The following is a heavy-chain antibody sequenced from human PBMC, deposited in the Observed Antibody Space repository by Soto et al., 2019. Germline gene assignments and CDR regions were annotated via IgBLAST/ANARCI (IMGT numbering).Heavy chain of an antibody. CDR3: ATHIVVVPAALGY. CDR1: GFTFSSYA. CDR2: ISGSGGST. D-gene: IGHD2-2*01. J-gene: IGHJ4*02. Sequence: GGSLRLSCAASGFTFSSYAMSWVRQAPGKGLEWVSAISGSGGSTYYADSVKGRFTISRDNSKNTLYLQMNSLRAEDTAVYYCATHIVVVPAALGYWGQGTLVTVSS. V-gene: IGHV3-23*01.